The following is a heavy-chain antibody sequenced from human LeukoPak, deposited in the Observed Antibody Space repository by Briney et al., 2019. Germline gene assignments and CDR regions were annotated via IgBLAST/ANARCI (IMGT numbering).Heavy chain of an antibody. J-gene: IGHJ4*02. V-gene: IGHV4-39*01. CDR1: GGSISSSSYY. CDR2: IYYSGST. Sequence: PSETLSLTCTVSGGSISSSSYYWGWIRQPPGKGLEWIGSIYYSGSTYYNPSLKSRVTISVDTSKNQFSLKLSSVTAADTAVYYCARRGDSSGYYFDYWGRGTLVTVSS. D-gene: IGHD3-22*01. CDR3: ARRGDSSGYYFDY.